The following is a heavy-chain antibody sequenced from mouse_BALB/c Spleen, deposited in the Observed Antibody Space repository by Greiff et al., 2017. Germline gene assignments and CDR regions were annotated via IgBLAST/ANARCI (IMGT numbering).Heavy chain of an antibody. CDR2: INPSSGYT. D-gene: IGHD2-2*01. Sequence: QVQLKQSAAELARPGASVKMSCKASGYTFTSYTMHWVKQRPGQGLEWIGYINPSSGYTEYNQKFKDKTTLTADKSSSTAYMQLSSLTSEDSAVYYCAILEGYHFDYWGQGTTLTVSS. CDR3: AILEGYHFDY. J-gene: IGHJ2*01. V-gene: IGHV1-4*02. CDR1: GYTFTSYT.